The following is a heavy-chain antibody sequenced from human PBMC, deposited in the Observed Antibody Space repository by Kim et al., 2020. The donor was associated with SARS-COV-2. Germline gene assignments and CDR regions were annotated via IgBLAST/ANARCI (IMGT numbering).Heavy chain of an antibody. V-gene: IGHV3-30*03. D-gene: IGHD3-10*01. J-gene: IGHJ6*02. CDR1: GFTFSSYD. CDR3: ATVGPMVRGIIVNYYAMDV. CDR2: VSHDGSKK. Sequence: GGSLRLSCAASGFTFSSYDIHWVRQAPGKGLEWVALVSHDGSKKYHADSVKGRFTISRDNSKKTLYLQMNSLRHEDTAVYYCATVGPMVRGIIVNYYAMDVWGHGTTVTVSS.